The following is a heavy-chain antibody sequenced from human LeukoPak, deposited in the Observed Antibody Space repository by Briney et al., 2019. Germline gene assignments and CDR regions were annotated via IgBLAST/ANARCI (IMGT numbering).Heavy chain of an antibody. CDR3: ARATTSSGWTRAEYFQH. D-gene: IGHD6-19*01. CDR1: GGSFSGYY. V-gene: IGHV4-34*01. J-gene: IGHJ1*01. Sequence: SETLSLTCAVYGGSFSGYYWSWIRQPPGKGLEWIGEINHSGSTNYNPSLKSRVTISVDTSKNQFSRKLSSVTAADTAVYYCARATTSSGWTRAEYFQHSGQGTLVTVSS. CDR2: INHSGST.